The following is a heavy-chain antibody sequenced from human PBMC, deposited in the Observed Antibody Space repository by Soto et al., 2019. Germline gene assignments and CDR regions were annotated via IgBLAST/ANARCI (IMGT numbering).Heavy chain of an antibody. D-gene: IGHD4-17*01. Sequence: SETLSLTCTVSGGSISSYYWSWIRQPPGKGLEWIGYIYYSGSTNYNPSLKSRVTISVDTSKNQFSLKLSSVTAADTAVYYCAVLTTVDTFDYWGQGTLVTVSS. CDR1: GGSISSYY. CDR3: AVLTTVDTFDY. V-gene: IGHV4-59*01. J-gene: IGHJ4*02. CDR2: IYYSGST.